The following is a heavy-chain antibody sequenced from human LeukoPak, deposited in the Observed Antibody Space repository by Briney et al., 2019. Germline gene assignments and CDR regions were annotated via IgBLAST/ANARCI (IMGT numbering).Heavy chain of an antibody. Sequence: ASVKVSCKASGYTFIGYYMHWVRQAPGQGLEWMGWINPNSGGTNYAQKFQGRVTMTRDTSISTAYMELSRLRSDDTAVYYCARCPGYSYGTGWFDPWGQGTLVTVSS. D-gene: IGHD5-18*01. CDR3: ARCPGYSYGTGWFDP. CDR1: GYTFIGYY. V-gene: IGHV1-2*02. J-gene: IGHJ5*02. CDR2: INPNSGGT.